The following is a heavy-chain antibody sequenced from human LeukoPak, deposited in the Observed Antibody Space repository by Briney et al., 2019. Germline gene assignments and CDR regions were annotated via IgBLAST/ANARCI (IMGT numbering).Heavy chain of an antibody. CDR1: GGSISSGGYY. D-gene: IGHD1-26*01. V-gene: IGHV4-39*01. CDR2: IYYSGIT. CDR3: ARQGTSIVGATIDY. Sequence: EPSETLSLTCTVSGGSISSGGYYWSWIRQHPGKGLEWIGNIYYSGITYYNPSLKSRVTIYVDTSKNQFSLKLTSVTAADTALYYCARQGTSIVGATIDYWGQGTLVTVSS. J-gene: IGHJ4*02.